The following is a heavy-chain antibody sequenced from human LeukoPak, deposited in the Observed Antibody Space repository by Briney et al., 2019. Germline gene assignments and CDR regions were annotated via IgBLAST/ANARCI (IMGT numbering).Heavy chain of an antibody. CDR2: INPNSGGT. V-gene: IGHV1-2*02. D-gene: IGHD5-12*01. CDR1: GYTFTDYY. Sequence: ASVKVSCTASGYTFTDYYMHWVRQAPGQGLEWVGWINPNSGGTNYAQKFQGRVTMTRDTSISTAYMELSRLRSDDTAVYYCARHASGYDYENNWFDPWGQGTLVTVSS. CDR3: ARHASGYDYENNWFDP. J-gene: IGHJ5*02.